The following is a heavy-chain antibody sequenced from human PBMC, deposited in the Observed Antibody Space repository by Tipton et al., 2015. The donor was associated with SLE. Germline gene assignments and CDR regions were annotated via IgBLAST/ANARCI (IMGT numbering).Heavy chain of an antibody. D-gene: IGHD2-15*01. Sequence: SLRLSCAASGFTFSSYSMNWVRQAPGKGLEWVSYISSSSSTIYYADSVKGRFTIARGNAKNSLYLQMNSLRAEDTAVYYCARELYGYAFDIWGQGTMVTGSS. V-gene: IGHV3-48*04. CDR3: ARELYGYAFDI. CDR1: GFTFSSYS. J-gene: IGHJ3*02. CDR2: ISSSSSTI.